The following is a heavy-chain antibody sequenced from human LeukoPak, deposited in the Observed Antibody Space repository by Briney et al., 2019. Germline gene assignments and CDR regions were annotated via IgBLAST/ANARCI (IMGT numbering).Heavy chain of an antibody. J-gene: IGHJ3*02. D-gene: IGHD3-16*01. CDR2: ISSTSSFT. Sequence: GGSLRLSCAASGFTFNTYSMNWVRQAPGKGLEWVSSISSTSSFTYYADSVKGRFTISRDNAQDSLYLQMNSLRAEDTAVYYCTRDACPSCSYGDAFDIWGQGTLVTVSS. V-gene: IGHV3-21*01. CDR3: TRDACPSCSYGDAFDI. CDR1: GFTFNTYS.